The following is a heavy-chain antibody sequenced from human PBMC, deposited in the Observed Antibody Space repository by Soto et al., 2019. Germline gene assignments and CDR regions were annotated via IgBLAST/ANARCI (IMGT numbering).Heavy chain of an antibody. CDR2: ISHTGTT. D-gene: IGHD5-12*01. CDR1: GDSISGSQW. V-gene: IGHV4-4*02. CDR3: ARDGYNGQYFDY. J-gene: IGHJ4*02. Sequence: PSETLSLTCAVSGDSISGSQWWSWVRLPPGKGLEWIGEISHTGTTNYNPSLKSRVTMSVDKPKNQFSLNLSSVTAADTAVYYWARDGYNGQYFDYWGQGTLVTVSS.